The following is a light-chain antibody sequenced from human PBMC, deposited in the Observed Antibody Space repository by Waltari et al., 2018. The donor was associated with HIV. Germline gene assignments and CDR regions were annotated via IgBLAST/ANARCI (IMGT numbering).Light chain of an antibody. CDR2: DVS. V-gene: IGLV2-14*03. Sequence: SALTQPASGSGSAGQSITIACTGTSSDVGGCKYDSCYQQHPGKAPKLMIYDVSNRPSGVSNRFSGSKSGNTASLTISGLQAEDEADYYCSSYTSSSPYAFGTGTKVTVL. J-gene: IGLJ1*01. CDR3: SSYTSSSPYA. CDR1: SSDVGGCKY.